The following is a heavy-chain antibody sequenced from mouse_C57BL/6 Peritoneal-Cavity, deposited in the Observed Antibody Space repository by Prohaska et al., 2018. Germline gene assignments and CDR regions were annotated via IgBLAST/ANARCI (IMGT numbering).Heavy chain of an antibody. Sequence: MSCKASGYTFTSYTMHWVKPRPGQGLECIGYINPSSGYTKYNQKFKDKATLTADKSSSTAYMQLSSLTSEDSAVYYCARSDITTVVADYWGQGTTLTVSS. CDR2: INPSSGYT. D-gene: IGHD1-1*01. CDR3: ARSDITTVVADY. V-gene: IGHV1-4*01. J-gene: IGHJ2*01. CDR1: GYTFTSYT.